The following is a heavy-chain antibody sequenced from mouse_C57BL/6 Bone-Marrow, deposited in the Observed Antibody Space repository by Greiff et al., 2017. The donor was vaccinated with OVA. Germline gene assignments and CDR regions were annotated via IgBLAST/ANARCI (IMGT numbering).Heavy chain of an antibody. D-gene: IGHD1-1*01. CDR2: ISYDGSN. CDR3: ARERNYYGSSYFDY. J-gene: IGHJ2*01. Sequence: QSGPGLVKPSQSLSLTCSVTGYSITSGYYWNWIRQFPGNKLEWMGYISYDGSNNYNPSLKNRISITRDTSKNQFFLKLNSVTTEDTATYYCARERNYYGSSYFDYWGQGTTLTVSS. V-gene: IGHV3-6*01. CDR1: GYSITSGYY.